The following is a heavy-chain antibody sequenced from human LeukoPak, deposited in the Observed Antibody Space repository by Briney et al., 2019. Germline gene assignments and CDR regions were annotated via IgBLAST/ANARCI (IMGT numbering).Heavy chain of an antibody. D-gene: IGHD6-13*01. J-gene: IGHJ4*02. CDR2: ISSNGGST. CDR3: ARESYSSSWTFDY. V-gene: IGHV3-64*01. CDR1: GFTFSSYA. Sequence: RGSLRLSCAASGFTFSSYAMHWVRQAPGKGLEYVSAISSNGGSTYYANSVKGRFTISRDNSKNTPYLQMGSLRTEDMAVYYCARESYSSSWTFDYWGQGTLVTVSS.